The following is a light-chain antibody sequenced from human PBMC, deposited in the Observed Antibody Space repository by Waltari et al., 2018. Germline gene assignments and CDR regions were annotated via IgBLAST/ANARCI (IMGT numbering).Light chain of an antibody. CDR3: STWDDRLTGVV. V-gene: IGLV1-44*01. CDR1: NSNIGSNT. J-gene: IGLJ2*01. CDR2: SNN. Sequence: QSALAQPPPASGTPGQRTTISCSGSNSNIGSNTAHWYQQFPGTAPRLLIYSNNQRPSGVPDRFSASQSGSAAALAISGLHSEDEADYYCSTWDDRLTGVVFGGGTKVTVL.